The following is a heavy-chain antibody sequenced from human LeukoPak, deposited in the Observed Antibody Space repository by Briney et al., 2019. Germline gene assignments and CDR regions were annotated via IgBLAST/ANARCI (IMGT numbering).Heavy chain of an antibody. V-gene: IGHV4-39*01. CDR1: GGSISSSSYY. D-gene: IGHD6-19*01. CDR3: ARHEGSGWYYFDY. Sequence: SETLSLTCTVSGGSISSSSYYWSWIRQPPGKGLEWIGEINHSGSTNYNPSLKSRVTISVDTSKNQLSLKLSSVTAADTAVYYCARHEGSGWYYFDYWGQGTLVTVSS. CDR2: INHSGST. J-gene: IGHJ4*02.